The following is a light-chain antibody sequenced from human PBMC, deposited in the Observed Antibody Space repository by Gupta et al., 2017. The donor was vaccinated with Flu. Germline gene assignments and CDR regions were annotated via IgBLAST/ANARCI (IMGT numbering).Light chain of an antibody. Sequence: TQSPAXLSVSPXERVTLSCRASQSVSSDLAWYQQKPGQAPRLLIYGASTRATGIPARFSGSGSGTEFTLTISSLQSEDFAVYYCQHYNNWPPWTFGQGTKVEV. CDR3: QHYNNWPPWT. J-gene: IGKJ1*01. CDR1: QSVSSD. V-gene: IGKV3-15*01. CDR2: GAS.